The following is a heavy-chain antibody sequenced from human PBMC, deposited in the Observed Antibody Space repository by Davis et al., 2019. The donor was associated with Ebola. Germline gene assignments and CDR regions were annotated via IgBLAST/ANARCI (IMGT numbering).Heavy chain of an antibody. CDR1: GFTFNNYA. Sequence: GESLKISCVTSGFTFNNYAMTWVRQAPGKGLEWVSVVKSDRDTNYAGSVKGRFTISRDNSKNTLHLQMNGLRAEDTAVYYCARGHSSSYYYYYYGMDVWGQGTTVTVSS. J-gene: IGHJ6*02. CDR3: ARGHSSSYYYYYYGMDV. D-gene: IGHD6-6*01. V-gene: IGHV3-23*01. CDR2: VKSDRDT.